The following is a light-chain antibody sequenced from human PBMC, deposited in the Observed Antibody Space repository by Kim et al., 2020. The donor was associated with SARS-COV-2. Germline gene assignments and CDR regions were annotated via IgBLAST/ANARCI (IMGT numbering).Light chain of an antibody. CDR1: TGPVTSSHF. CDR3: LLSYSGVWV. CDR2: DTT. Sequence: PGESVTLTFRSSTGPVTSSHFPYWFQQRPGQAPRTLISDTTNTHSWTPARFSGSLLGDKAALTLSGAQPEDEADYYCLLSYSGVWVFGGGTRLTVL. J-gene: IGLJ3*02. V-gene: IGLV7-46*01.